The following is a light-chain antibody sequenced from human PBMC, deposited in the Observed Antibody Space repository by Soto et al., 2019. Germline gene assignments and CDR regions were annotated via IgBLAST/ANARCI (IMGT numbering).Light chain of an antibody. J-gene: IGKJ4*01. V-gene: IGKV3-15*01. CDR2: CAP. CDR1: QSVSSN. Sequence: EIVMTQSPATLSVSPGERATLSCRASQSVSSNLAWYQQKPGQAPRLLMYCAPTRATGIPARFSGSGSGTEFTLTISSLQSEDFAVCYCQQYNNWPLTFGGGTKVEI. CDR3: QQYNNWPLT.